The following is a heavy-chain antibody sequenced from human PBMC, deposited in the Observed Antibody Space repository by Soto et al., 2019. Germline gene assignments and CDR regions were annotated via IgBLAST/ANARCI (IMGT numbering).Heavy chain of an antibody. CDR3: VRYCSTTQCPIHY. D-gene: IGHD2-2*01. Sequence: SGTLSLTCTVSGVSISSDGSYWGWIRQPTGKGLEWIGYIYYSGNTYFNPSLKSRVTLSVDTSKNQFSLNLSSVTAAAPAVYYCVRYCSTTQCPIHYWGQVTLVTVSS. V-gene: IGHV4-30-4*08. J-gene: IGHJ4*02. CDR1: GVSISSDGSY. CDR2: IYYSGNT.